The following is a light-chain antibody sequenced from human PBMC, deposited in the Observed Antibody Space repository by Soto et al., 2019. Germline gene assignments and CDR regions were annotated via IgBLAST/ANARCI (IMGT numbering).Light chain of an antibody. CDR1: QSLLSKSDNLNY. CDR2: WAS. V-gene: IGKV4-1*01. Sequence: DIVMTQSPDSLSVSLGERATINCKSSQSLLSKSDNLNYLAWFQLSPGQPPKLLIYWASTRESGVPDRFGGSGSGTDFTLTISSLRAEDVAIYYCQQYYGGPITFGQGTRLEIK. J-gene: IGKJ5*01. CDR3: QQYYGGPIT.